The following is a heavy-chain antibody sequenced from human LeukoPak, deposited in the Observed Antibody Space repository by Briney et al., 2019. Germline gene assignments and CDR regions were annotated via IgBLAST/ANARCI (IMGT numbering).Heavy chain of an antibody. J-gene: IGHJ4*02. CDR3: ARDYGGNSDY. D-gene: IGHD4-23*01. Sequence: GGSLRLSCAASGFTFSTYSMNWVRQAPGKGLEWVSCITSSSAYIYYADSVKGRFTISRDNAKKSLYLQMSSLRDEDTAVYYCARDYGGNSDYWGQGALVTVSS. V-gene: IGHV3-21*01. CDR2: ITSSSAYI. CDR1: GFTFSTYS.